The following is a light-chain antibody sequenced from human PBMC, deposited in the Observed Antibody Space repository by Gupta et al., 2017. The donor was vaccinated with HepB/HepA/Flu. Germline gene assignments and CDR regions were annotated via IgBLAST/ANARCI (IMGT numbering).Light chain of an antibody. CDR1: SSNIGSNN. Sequence: QSVLTQPPSASGTPGQRITISCSGSSSNIGSNNVNWYQKFPGTAPRLLIAGNDQRPSGVPDRFSGSKSGTSASLAINGLQSEDEAEYYCGAWDDSLNGYYVFGSGTQVTVL. CDR3: GAWDDSLNGYYV. J-gene: IGLJ1*01. V-gene: IGLV1-44*01. CDR2: GND.